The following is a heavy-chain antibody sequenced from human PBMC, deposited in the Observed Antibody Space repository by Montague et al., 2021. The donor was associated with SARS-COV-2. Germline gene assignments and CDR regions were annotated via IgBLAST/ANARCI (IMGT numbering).Heavy chain of an antibody. Sequence: SLRLSCAASGFTFSSYAMRWVRQAPGKGLEWVSAISGSGGSTYYADSVKGRFTISRDNSKNTLYLQMNSLRAEDTAVYYCAKEGVLWFGGVSEDLPDYWGQGTLVTVSS. J-gene: IGHJ4*02. CDR1: GFTFSSYA. V-gene: IGHV3-23*01. CDR3: AKEGVLWFGGVSEDLPDY. D-gene: IGHD3-10*01. CDR2: ISGSGGST.